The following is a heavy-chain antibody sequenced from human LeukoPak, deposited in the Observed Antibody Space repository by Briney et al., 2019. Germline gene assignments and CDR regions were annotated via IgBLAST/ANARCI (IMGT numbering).Heavy chain of an antibody. Sequence: SETLSLTCTVSGGSISSSSYYWGWIRQPPGKGLEWIGSIYYSGSTYYNPSLKSRVTISVDTSKNQFSLKLSSVTAADTAVYYCARDGSGSHIPSDPWGQGTLVTVSS. CDR1: GGSISSSSYY. V-gene: IGHV4-39*07. CDR3: ARDGSGSHIPSDP. J-gene: IGHJ5*02. D-gene: IGHD6-19*01. CDR2: IYYSGST.